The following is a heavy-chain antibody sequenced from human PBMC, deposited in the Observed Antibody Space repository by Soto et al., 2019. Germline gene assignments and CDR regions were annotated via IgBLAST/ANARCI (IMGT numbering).Heavy chain of an antibody. CDR1: GFTFSSYD. V-gene: IGHV3-13*01. D-gene: IGHD1-26*01. CDR3: ARDGRIVGARYAFDI. CDR2: IGTAGDT. Sequence: EVQLVESGGGLVQPGGSLRLSCAASGFTFSSYDMHWVRQATGKGLEWVSAIGTAGDTYYPGSVKGRFTISRENAKNSLYLQMNSLRAEDTAVYYCARDGRIVGARYAFDIWGQGTMVTVSS. J-gene: IGHJ3*02.